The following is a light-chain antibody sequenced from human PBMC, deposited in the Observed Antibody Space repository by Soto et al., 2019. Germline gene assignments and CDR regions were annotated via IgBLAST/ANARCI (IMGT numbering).Light chain of an antibody. V-gene: IGLV7-43*01. CDR1: TGAVTSGYY. CDR2: NTS. CDR3: LVFYGGAWV. J-gene: IGLJ3*02. Sequence: QAVVTQEPSLTVSPGGTVTLTCASSTGAVTSGYYPNWFQQKPGQAPRALIYNTSKKQSWTPARFSGSLLGGKAALTLSGVQPEDEADYYCLVFYGGAWVFGGGTKLTVL.